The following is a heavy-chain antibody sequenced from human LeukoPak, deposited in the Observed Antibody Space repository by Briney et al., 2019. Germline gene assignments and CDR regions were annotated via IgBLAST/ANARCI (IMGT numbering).Heavy chain of an antibody. J-gene: IGHJ4*02. CDR2: ISSSSSYI. CDR1: GFTFSSYS. CDR3: ARGGVAAAGIDVY. D-gene: IGHD6-13*01. V-gene: IGHV3-21*01. Sequence: PGGSLRLSCAASGFTFSSYSMNWVRQAPGKGLEWVSSISSSSSYIYYADSVKGRFTISRDNAKNSLYLQMNSPRAEDTAVYYCARGGVAAAGIDVYWGQGTLVTVSS.